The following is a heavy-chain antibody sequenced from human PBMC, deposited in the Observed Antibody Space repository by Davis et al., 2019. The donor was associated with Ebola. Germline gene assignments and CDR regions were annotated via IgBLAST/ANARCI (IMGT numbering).Heavy chain of an antibody. J-gene: IGHJ4*02. Sequence: ASVKVSCKASGYTFTGYYMHWLRQAPGQRFEWLGWITTNTATPTYARGLSERFVFSLDTSVNTAFLQIDNLRAEDTAIYYCARGMGELALNWGQGTLVTVSS. CDR2: ITTNTATP. V-gene: IGHV7-4-1*01. CDR3: ARGMGELALN. CDR1: GYTFTGYY. D-gene: IGHD3-16*01.